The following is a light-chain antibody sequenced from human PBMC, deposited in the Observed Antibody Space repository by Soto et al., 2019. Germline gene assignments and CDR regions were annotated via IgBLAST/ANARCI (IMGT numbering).Light chain of an antibody. CDR2: EVS. CDR3: CSYAGSSTSLYV. CDR1: SSDVGSYNL. J-gene: IGLJ1*01. Sequence: QSVLTQPASVSGSPGQSIISSCTGTSSDVGSYNLVSWYQQHPGKAPKLMIYEVSKRPSGVSNRFSGSKSGNTASLTISGLQAEDEADYYCCSYAGSSTSLYVFGTGTTVTV. V-gene: IGLV2-23*02.